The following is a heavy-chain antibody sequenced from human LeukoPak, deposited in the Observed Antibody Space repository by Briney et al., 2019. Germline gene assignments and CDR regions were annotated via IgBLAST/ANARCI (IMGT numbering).Heavy chain of an antibody. J-gene: IGHJ4*02. Sequence: GGSLRLSCAASGFTFSSYAMTWVRQAPGKGLEWVSGITGSGVSTYYGDSVKGRFTISRDNSKNTLYLQMNSLRAEDTAVYYCAPGVGARNWGQGTLVTVSS. CDR3: APGVGARN. CDR2: ITGSGVST. V-gene: IGHV3-23*01. D-gene: IGHD1-26*01. CDR1: GFTFSSYA.